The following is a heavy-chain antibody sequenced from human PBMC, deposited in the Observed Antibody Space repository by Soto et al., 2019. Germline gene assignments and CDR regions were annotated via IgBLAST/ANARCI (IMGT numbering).Heavy chain of an antibody. V-gene: IGHV1-18*04. Sequence: QVQLVQSVTEVKKPGASVQVSCKASGYSFTSYGINWVRQAPGQGLEWMGWISTYNGDTNYAQKFQGRVTRTTDTSTTTAYMELRRLTSDDTAVYFCARGDSTGSPRGWFAPWGQGTVSPSPQ. CDR1: GYSFTSYG. D-gene: IGHD3-16*01. CDR3: ARGDSTGSPRGWFAP. J-gene: IGHJ5*02. CDR2: ISTYNGDT.